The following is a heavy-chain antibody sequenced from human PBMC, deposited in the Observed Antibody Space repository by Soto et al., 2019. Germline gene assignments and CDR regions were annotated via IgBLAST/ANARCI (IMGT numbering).Heavy chain of an antibody. Sequence: ASVKVACKASGFTFTSSSVQWVRQARGQRLEWIGWIVVGSGNTNYAQKFQERVTITRDMSTSTAYMELSSLRSEDTAVYYCAAPDIVATTPYYYYYGMDVWGQGTTVTVSS. CDR3: AAPDIVATTPYYYYYGMDV. CDR1: GFTFTSSS. CDR2: IVVGSGNT. V-gene: IGHV1-58*01. D-gene: IGHD5-12*01. J-gene: IGHJ6*02.